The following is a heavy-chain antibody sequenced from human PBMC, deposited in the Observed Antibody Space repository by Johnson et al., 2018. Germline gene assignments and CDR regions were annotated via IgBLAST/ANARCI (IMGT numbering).Heavy chain of an antibody. Sequence: EVRLVESGAEVKKPGESLKISCKGSGYSFTNYWIGWVRQMPGKGLEWMGIIYPGDSDTRYSPSFQGQVTIAADKSISTAYPQWSSLKASDTAMYYCARLGGYYYDSSGYANAFDIWGQGTMVTVSS. V-gene: IGHV5-51*01. CDR3: ARLGGYYYDSSGYANAFDI. CDR1: GYSFTNYW. CDR2: IYPGDSDT. D-gene: IGHD3-22*01. J-gene: IGHJ3*02.